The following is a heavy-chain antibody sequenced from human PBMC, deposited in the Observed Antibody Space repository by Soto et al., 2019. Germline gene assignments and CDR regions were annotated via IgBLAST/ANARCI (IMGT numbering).Heavy chain of an antibody. V-gene: IGHV4-59*08. CDR2: IYYSGST. J-gene: IGHJ4*02. CDR1: GGSISSYY. CDR3: ARLVTTSGPQIDY. Sequence: SETLSLTCTVSGGSISSYYWSWIRQPPGKGLKWIGYIYYSGSTNYNPSLKSRVTISVDTSKNQFSLKLSSVTAADTAVYYCARLVTTSGPQIDYWGQGTLVTVSS. D-gene: IGHD5-12*01.